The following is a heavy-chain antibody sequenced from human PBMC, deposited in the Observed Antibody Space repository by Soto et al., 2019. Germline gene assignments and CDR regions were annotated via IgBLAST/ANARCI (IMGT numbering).Heavy chain of an antibody. CDR1: GYTFTSYD. V-gene: IGHV1-8*01. Sequence: ASVKVSCKASGYTFTSYDINWVRQATGQGLEWMGWMNPNSGNTGYAQKFQGRVTMTRNTSISTAYMELSSLRSEDTAVYYCARGHVLRFLEWPRNDYYYMDVWGKGTTVTVSS. D-gene: IGHD3-3*01. J-gene: IGHJ6*03. CDR2: MNPNSGNT. CDR3: ARGHVLRFLEWPRNDYYYMDV.